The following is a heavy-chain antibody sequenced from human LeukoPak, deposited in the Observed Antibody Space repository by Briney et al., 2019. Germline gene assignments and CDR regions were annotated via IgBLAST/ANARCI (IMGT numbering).Heavy chain of an antibody. D-gene: IGHD6-19*01. J-gene: IGHJ5*02. CDR2: VYSSGSTSGSA. V-gene: IGHV4-4*07. CDR3: ARDRVAGTQAGWFDP. CDR1: GGSISDYY. Sequence: PSETLSLTCTASGGSISDYYWSWIRQPAGKGLEWIGRVYSSGSTSGSANYNPSLKSRVTMSVDTSKKQFSLNLTSVTAADTAVYYCARDRVAGTQAGWFDPRGQGTLVTVSS.